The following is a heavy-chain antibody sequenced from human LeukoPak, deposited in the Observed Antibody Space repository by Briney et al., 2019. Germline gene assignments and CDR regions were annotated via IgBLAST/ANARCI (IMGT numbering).Heavy chain of an antibody. CDR3: ARDSTKPNGNQGWFDP. Sequence: SETLSLTCTVSGGSISSSSYYWGWIRQPPGKGLEWIGSIYYSGSTYCNPSLKSRVTISVDTSKNQFSLKLSSVTAADTAVYYCARDSTKPNGNQGWFDPWGQGTLVTVSS. CDR2: IYYSGST. V-gene: IGHV4-39*07. D-gene: IGHD2-8*01. J-gene: IGHJ5*02. CDR1: GGSISSSSYY.